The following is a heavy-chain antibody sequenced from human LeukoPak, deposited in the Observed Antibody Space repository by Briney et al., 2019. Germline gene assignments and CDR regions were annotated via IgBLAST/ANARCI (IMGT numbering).Heavy chain of an antibody. Sequence: ASVKVSCKASGYTFTSYYMHWVRQAPGKGLEWMGGFDPEDGETIYAQKFQGRVTMTEDTSTDTAYMELSSLRSEDTAVYYCAIAPFYDSSGYYYASKVGFDYWGQGTLVTVSS. CDR2: FDPEDGET. D-gene: IGHD3-22*01. CDR1: GYTFTSYY. V-gene: IGHV1-24*01. CDR3: AIAPFYDSSGYYYASKVGFDY. J-gene: IGHJ4*02.